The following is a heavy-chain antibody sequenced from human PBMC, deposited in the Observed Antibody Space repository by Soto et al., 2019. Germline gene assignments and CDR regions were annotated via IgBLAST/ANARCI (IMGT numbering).Heavy chain of an antibody. CDR2: ISAYNGNT. V-gene: IGHV1-18*04. CDR3: AKDPPITGSLRGTPLMDV. D-gene: IGHD1-20*01. CDR1: GYTFSHYG. J-gene: IGHJ6*02. Sequence: ASVKVSCKASGYTFSHYGISWVRQAPGQGLEWMGWISAYNGNTNYAQRFQGRVTMTTDTSTSTAYMDLRSLRSDDTAVYYCAKDPPITGSLRGTPLMDVWGQGTTVTVSS.